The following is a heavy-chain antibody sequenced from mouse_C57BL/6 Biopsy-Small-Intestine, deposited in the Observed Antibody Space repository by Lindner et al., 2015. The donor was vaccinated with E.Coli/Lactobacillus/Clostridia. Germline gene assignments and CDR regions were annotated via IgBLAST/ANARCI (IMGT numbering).Heavy chain of an antibody. CDR3: ASQKLSTAMVPYDAFDI. CDR2: INAGNGNT. J-gene: IGHJ3*01. D-gene: IGHD3-1*01. V-gene: IGHV1-84*02. CDR1: GYTFTSYA. Sequence: SVKVFCKASGYTFTSYAMHWVRQASGQRLEWMGWINAGNGNTKYSQKFQGRVTITRDTSASTAYMELSSLRSEDTAVYYCASQKLSTAMVPYDAFDIWGQGTMVTVSS.